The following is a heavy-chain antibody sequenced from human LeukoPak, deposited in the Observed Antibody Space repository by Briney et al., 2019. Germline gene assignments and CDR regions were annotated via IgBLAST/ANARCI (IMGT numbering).Heavy chain of an antibody. CDR2: IIPILGIA. CDR1: GGTFSSYT. J-gene: IGHJ6*02. CDR3: ARMDCGGDCYSGYYYGMDV. V-gene: IGHV1-69*02. Sequence: SVKVSCKASGGTFSSYTISWVRQAPGQGLEWVGRIIPILGIANYAQKFQGRVTITADKSTSTAYMELSSLRSEDTAVYYCARMDCGGDCYSGYYYGMDVWGQGTTVTVSS. D-gene: IGHD2-21*02.